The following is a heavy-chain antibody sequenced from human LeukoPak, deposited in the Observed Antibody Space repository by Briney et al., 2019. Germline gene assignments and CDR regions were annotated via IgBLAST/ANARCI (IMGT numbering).Heavy chain of an antibody. CDR1: GGSVSSGSYY. CDR2: IYYSGST. J-gene: IGHJ4*02. CDR3: ARVRVAAASLDY. V-gene: IGHV4-61*01. D-gene: IGHD6-13*01. Sequence: SETLSLTCTVSGGSVSSGSYYWSWIRQPPGKGLEWIGYIYYSGSTNYNPSLKSRGTISVDTSKNQFSLKLSSVTAADTAVYYCARVRVAAASLDYWGQGTLVTVSS.